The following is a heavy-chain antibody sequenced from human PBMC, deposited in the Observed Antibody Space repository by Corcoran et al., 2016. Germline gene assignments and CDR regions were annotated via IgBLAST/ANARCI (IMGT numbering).Heavy chain of an antibody. V-gene: IGHV3-30*18. J-gene: IGHJ4*02. CDR2: ISYDGSNK. CDR1: GFTFSSYG. CDR3: AKGPYSNLYYCDY. D-gene: IGHD4-4*01. Sequence: QVQLVESGGGVVKPGRSLRLSCAASGFTFSSYGMHWVRQAPGKGLEWVAVISYDGSNKYYADSVTGRFTISRDNSKKTLYLQMNSLRAEDTAVYYCAKGPYSNLYYCDYWGQGTLVTVSS.